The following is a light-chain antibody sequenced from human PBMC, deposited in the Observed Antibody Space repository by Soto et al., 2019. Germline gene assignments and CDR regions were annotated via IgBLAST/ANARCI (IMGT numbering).Light chain of an antibody. Sequence: ESVFTRSPRTLSLSPGETATLSCRASQSLTSSYLAWYQQRPGQAPSLLIYGVSSRATGIPDRFSGSGSGTDFTLTITRLEPEDFAVYYCQHYGYSLWTFGQGTKVDI. CDR1: QSLTSSY. J-gene: IGKJ1*01. CDR2: GVS. CDR3: QHYGYSLWT. V-gene: IGKV3-20*01.